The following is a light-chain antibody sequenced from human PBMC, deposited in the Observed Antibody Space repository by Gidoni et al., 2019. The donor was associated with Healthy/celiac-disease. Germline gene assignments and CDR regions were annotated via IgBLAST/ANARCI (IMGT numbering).Light chain of an antibody. CDR2: EGS. V-gene: IGLV2-23*01. CDR3: CSYAGSSTFIVV. CDR1: SSDVGSYNL. J-gene: IGLJ2*01. Sequence: GQSIPISCTGTSSDVGSYNLVSWYQQHPGKAPKLMIYEGSKRPSGVSNRFSGSKSGNTASLTISGLQAEDEADYYCCSYAGSSTFIVVFGGGTKLTVL.